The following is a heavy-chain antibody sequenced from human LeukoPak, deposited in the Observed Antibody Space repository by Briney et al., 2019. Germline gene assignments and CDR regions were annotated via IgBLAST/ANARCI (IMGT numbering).Heavy chain of an antibody. CDR1: GYTFTSYG. Sequence: ASVKVCCKASGYTFTSYGISWVRQAPGQGLEWMGWISAYNGNTNYAQKLQGRVTMTTDTSTSTAYMELRSLRSDDTAVYYCARVSPSKWEQNYWGQGTLVTVSS. V-gene: IGHV1-18*01. D-gene: IGHD1-26*01. J-gene: IGHJ4*02. CDR2: ISAYNGNT. CDR3: ARVSPSKWEQNY.